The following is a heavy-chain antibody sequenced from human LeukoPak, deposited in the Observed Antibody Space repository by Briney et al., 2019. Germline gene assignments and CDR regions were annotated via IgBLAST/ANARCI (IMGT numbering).Heavy chain of an antibody. D-gene: IGHD3-16*01. CDR1: GYTFTGYC. J-gene: IGHJ4*02. CDR2: INPNSGVT. V-gene: IGHV1-2*02. Sequence: ASVKVSCKASGYTFTGYCIHWVRQAPGQGLEWMGWINPNSGVTNYAQKFQGRVTMTRDTSISTAYMDLIRLRSDDTAVYYCARDSGLGYWGQGTLVTVSS. CDR3: ARDSGLGY.